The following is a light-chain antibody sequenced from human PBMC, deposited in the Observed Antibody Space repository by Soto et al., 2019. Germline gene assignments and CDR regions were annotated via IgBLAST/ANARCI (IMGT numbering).Light chain of an antibody. Sequence: DIQMTQSPSSVSASVGDRVTITCRASQDISNWLAWYQQKPGKAPRLLIYAASSLQSGVPSRFSGSGSGTEFTLTITRLQPEDYATYYCQQGNSFPRTFGQGTKLEIK. CDR1: QDISNW. J-gene: IGKJ2*01. CDR3: QQGNSFPRT. CDR2: AAS. V-gene: IGKV1D-12*01.